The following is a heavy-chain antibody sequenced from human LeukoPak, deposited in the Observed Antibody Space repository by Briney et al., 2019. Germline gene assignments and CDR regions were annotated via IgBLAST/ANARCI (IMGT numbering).Heavy chain of an antibody. CDR2: MYSTGST. Sequence: PSETLSLTCTVSGGSISNWYWSWIRQPAGKGLEWIGRMYSTGSTSHNPSLKSRVTMSLDKSTNQFSLRLRSVTAADTAVYYCARGQRVGATAPDYWGQGILVTVSS. V-gene: IGHV4-4*07. CDR1: GGSISNWY. J-gene: IGHJ4*02. D-gene: IGHD1-26*01. CDR3: ARGQRVGATAPDY.